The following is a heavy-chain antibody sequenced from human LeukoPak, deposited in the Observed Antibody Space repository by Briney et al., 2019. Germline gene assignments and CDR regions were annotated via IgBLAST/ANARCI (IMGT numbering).Heavy chain of an antibody. D-gene: IGHD6-13*01. V-gene: IGHV3-21*01. CDR1: GFTFSSYS. CDR3: ARDMGLSVAALGDLDY. CDR2: ISSSSSYI. J-gene: IGHJ4*02. Sequence: GGSLRLSCAASGFTFSSYSMNWVRQAPGKGLEWVSSISSSSSYIYYADSVKGRFTISRDNAKNSLYLQMNGLRAEDTAVYYCARDMGLSVAALGDLDYWGQGTLVTVSS.